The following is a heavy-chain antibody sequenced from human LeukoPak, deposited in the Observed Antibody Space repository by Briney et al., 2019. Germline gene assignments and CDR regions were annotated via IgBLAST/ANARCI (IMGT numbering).Heavy chain of an antibody. J-gene: IGHJ4*02. V-gene: IGHV3-23*01. D-gene: IGHD6-13*01. CDR1: GFTFSSYA. Sequence: GGSLRLSCAASGFTFSSYAMSWVRQAPGKGLEWISGISGSGGSTYYADSVKGRFTISRDNAKNSLYLQMNSLRAEDTAVYYCAREEGIAAAAYFDYWGQGTLVTVSS. CDR2: ISGSGGST. CDR3: AREEGIAAAAYFDY.